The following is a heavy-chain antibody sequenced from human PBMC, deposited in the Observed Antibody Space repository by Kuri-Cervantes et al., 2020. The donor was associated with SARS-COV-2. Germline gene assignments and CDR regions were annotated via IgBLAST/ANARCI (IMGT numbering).Heavy chain of an antibody. J-gene: IGHJ6*03. Sequence: GESLKISCAASGFTFSSYAMSWVRQAPGKGLEWVSAISGSGGSTYYADSVKGRFTISRDNSKNTLYLQMNSLRAEDTAVYYCARGAACPPYYYYYYYMDVWGKGTTVTVSS. D-gene: IGHD6-6*01. V-gene: IGHV3-23*01. CDR1: GFTFSSYA. CDR2: ISGSGGST. CDR3: ARGAACPPYYYYYYYMDV.